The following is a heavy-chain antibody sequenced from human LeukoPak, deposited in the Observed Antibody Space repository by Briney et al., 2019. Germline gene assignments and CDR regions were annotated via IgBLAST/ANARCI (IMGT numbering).Heavy chain of an antibody. D-gene: IGHD3-22*01. V-gene: IGHV3-23*01. CDR1: GFTFSSFA. CDR3: AKVLHYYEDNTSPGY. CDR2: ISGSGAGT. J-gene: IGHJ4*02. Sequence: GGSLRLSCAASGFTFSSFALSWVRHAPGKGPEWVSAISGSGAGTYYADSVKGRFTISRDNSRNTLYLQMTGLRAEDTAVYYCAKVLHYYEDNTSPGYWGRGTLVTVSS.